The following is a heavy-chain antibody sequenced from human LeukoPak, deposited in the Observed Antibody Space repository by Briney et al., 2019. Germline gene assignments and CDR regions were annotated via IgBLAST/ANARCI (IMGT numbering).Heavy chain of an antibody. CDR2: IYHSGST. D-gene: IGHD3-3*01. V-gene: IGHV4-30-2*01. J-gene: IGHJ5*02. CDR3: ARGPYYDFWSGYFNWFDP. Sequence: SETLSLTCAVSGGSISSGGYSWSWLRQPPGKGLEWIGYIYHSGSTYYNPSLKSRVTISVDRSKNQFSLKLSSVTAADTAVYYCARGPYYDFWSGYFNWFDPWGQGTLVTVSS. CDR1: GGSISSGGYS.